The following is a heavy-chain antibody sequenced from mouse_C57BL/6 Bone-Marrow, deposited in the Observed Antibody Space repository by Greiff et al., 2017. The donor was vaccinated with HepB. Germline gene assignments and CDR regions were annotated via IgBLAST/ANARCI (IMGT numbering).Heavy chain of an antibody. D-gene: IGHD1-1*01. V-gene: IGHV1-55*01. CDR3: ARCITTVVALDY. CDR1: GYTFTSYW. J-gene: IGHJ2*01. Sequence: QVQLKQPGAELVKPGASVKMSCKASGYTFTSYWITWVKQRPGQGLEWIGDIYPGSGSTNYNEKFKSKATLTVDTSSSTAYMQSSSLTSEDAAVYYCARCITTVVALDYWGQGTTLTVSS. CDR2: IYPGSGST.